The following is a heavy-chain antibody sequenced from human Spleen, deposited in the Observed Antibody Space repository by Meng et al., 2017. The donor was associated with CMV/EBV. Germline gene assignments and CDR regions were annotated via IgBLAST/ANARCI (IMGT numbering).Heavy chain of an antibody. J-gene: IGHJ4*02. D-gene: IGHD3-10*01. CDR1: GYTFTSYA. V-gene: IGHV1-69*05. CDR3: ARDYVVRGVYSAY. Sequence: SVKACCKASGYTFTSYANNWVRHATGQGLEWMRGIIPMFGTANYAQKFQGRVTITTDETTTTAYMELSSLRSEDTAVYYCARDYVVRGVYSAYWGQGTPVTVSS. CDR2: IIPMFGTA.